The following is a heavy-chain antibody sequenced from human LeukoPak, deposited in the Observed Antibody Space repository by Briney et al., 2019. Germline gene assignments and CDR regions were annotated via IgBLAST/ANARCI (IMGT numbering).Heavy chain of an antibody. CDR3: ARLPGYYGAS. V-gene: IGHV1-8*01. J-gene: IGHJ5*02. CDR1: GYPFTSYD. CDR2: MNSNSGNT. D-gene: IGHD4/OR15-4a*01. Sequence: GASVKVSCKASGYPFTSYDLNWVRQAAGQGLEWMGWMNSNSGNTGYSQKFQGRVTMTRNTSISTAYMELSSLKPEDTGIYYCARLPGYYGASWGQGTLVTVSS.